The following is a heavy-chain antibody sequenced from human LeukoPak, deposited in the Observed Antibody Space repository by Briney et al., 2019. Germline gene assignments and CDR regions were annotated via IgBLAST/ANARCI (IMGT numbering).Heavy chain of an antibody. CDR1: GFTFSSHG. CDR3: AKDSGYSSGWPLDY. CDR2: ISYDGSNK. D-gene: IGHD6-19*01. V-gene: IGHV3-30*18. Sequence: GGSLRLSCAASGFTFSSHGMHWVRQAPGKGLEWVAVISYDGSNKYYADSVKGRFTISRDNSKNTLYLQMNSLRAEDTAVYYCAKDSGYSSGWPLDYWGQGTLVTVSS. J-gene: IGHJ4*02.